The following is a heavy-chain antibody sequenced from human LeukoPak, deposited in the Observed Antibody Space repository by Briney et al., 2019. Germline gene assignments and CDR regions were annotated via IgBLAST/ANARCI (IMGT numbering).Heavy chain of an antibody. CDR2: IIPILGIA. CDR3: ARDSSGWSTWGYFDY. V-gene: IGHV1-69*04. CDR1: GGTFSSYA. J-gene: IGHJ4*02. Sequence: SVKVSCKASGGTFSSYAISWVRQAPGQGLEWMGRIIPILGIANYAQKLQGRVTITADKSTSTAYMELSSLRSEDTAVYYCARDSSGWSTWGYFDYWGQGTLVTVSS. D-gene: IGHD6-19*01.